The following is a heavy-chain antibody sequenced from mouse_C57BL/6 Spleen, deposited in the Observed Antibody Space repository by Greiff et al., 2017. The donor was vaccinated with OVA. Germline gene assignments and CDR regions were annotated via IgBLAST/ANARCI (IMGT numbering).Heavy chain of an antibody. V-gene: IGHV2-2*01. D-gene: IGHD2-4*01. CDR1: GFSLTSYG. J-gene: IGHJ4*01. CDR3: ARKTDYDYDGYYAMDY. CDR2: IWSGGST. Sequence: VQLQQSGPGLVQPSQSLSITCTVSGFSLTSYGVHWVRQSPGKGLEWLGVIWSGGSTDYNAAFISRLSISKDNSKSQVFFKMNSLQADDTAIYYCARKTDYDYDGYYAMDYWGQGTSVTVSS.